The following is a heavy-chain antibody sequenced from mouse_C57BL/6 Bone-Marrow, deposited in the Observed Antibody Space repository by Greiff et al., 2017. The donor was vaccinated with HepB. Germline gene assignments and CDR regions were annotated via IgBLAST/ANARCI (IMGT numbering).Heavy chain of an antibody. J-gene: IGHJ3*01. V-gene: IGHV5-6*01. CDR3: ARLGSSWFAY. CDR2: ISSGGSYT. Sequence: EVQLVESGGDLVKPGGSLKLSCAASGFTFSSYGMSWVRQTPDKRLEWVATISSGGSYTYYPDSVKGRFTISRDNAKNTLYLQMSSLKSEDTAMYYCARLGSSWFAYWGQGTLVTVSA. CDR1: GFTFSSYG.